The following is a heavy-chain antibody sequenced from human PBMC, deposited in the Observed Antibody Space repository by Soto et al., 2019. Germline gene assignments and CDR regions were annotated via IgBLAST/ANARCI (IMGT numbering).Heavy chain of an antibody. V-gene: IGHV4-4*07. CDR1: DDSLSTYY. CDR3: ARSAIPRGGWFRP. Sequence: SETLSLTCNVSDDSLSTYYCSRIRQPAGKGLEWIGRIYASGSTNYNPSLKGRVSMSVDTSKKQFSLRMISVTAADTAMYYCARSAIPRGGWFRPWGQGVLVTVSS. D-gene: IGHD2-21*01. CDR2: IYASGST. J-gene: IGHJ5*02.